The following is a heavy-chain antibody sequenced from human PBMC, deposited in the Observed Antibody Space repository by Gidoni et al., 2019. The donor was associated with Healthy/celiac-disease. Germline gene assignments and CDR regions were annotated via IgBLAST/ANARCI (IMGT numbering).Heavy chain of an antibody. CDR2: LWYDGSNK. CDR3: ARDPPFIYYYYGMDV. V-gene: IGHV3-33*01. J-gene: IGHJ6*02. CDR1: GFTLSSYG. Sequence: QVQLVESGGGVVQPGRSRRLSCAASGFTLSSYGMHWVRQAPGKGLEWVAVLWYDGSNKYYADSVKCRFTISRDNSKNTLYLQMNSLSAEDTAVYYCARDPPFIYYYYGMDVWGQGTTVTVSS.